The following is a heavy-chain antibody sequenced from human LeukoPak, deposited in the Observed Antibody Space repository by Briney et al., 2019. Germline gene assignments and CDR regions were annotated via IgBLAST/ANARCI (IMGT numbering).Heavy chain of an antibody. Sequence: GGSLRLSCAASGFTFSSYAMSWVRQAPGKGLEWVAVISYDGSNKYYADSVKGRFTISRDNSKNTLYLQMNSLRAEDTAVYYCAKDILKSQQLVFSYYFDYWGQGTLVTVSS. V-gene: IGHV3-30*18. CDR3: AKDILKSQQLVFSYYFDY. D-gene: IGHD6-13*01. CDR1: GFTFSSYA. CDR2: ISYDGSNK. J-gene: IGHJ4*02.